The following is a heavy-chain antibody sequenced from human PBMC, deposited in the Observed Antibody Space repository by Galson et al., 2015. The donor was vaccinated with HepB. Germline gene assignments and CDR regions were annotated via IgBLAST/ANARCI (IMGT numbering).Heavy chain of an antibody. V-gene: IGHV1-69*13. CDR2: IIPIFGTA. J-gene: IGHJ4*02. D-gene: IGHD3-22*01. CDR1: GGTFSSYA. Sequence: SVKVSCKASGGTFSSYAISWVRQAPGQGLEWMGGIIPIFGTANYAQKFQGRVTITADESTSTAYMELSSLRSEDTAVYYCARDQSYYYDSSGYWEFDYWGQGTLVTVSS. CDR3: ARDQSYYYDSSGYWEFDY.